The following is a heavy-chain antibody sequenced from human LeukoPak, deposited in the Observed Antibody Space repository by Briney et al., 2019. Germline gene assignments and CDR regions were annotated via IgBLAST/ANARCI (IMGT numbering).Heavy chain of an antibody. V-gene: IGHV3-9*01. CDR2: ISWNSGSI. CDR1: GFTFDDYA. J-gene: IGHJ4*02. D-gene: IGHD1-26*01. CDR3: VRDRGTYRPIDY. Sequence: GGSLRLSCAASGFTFDDYAMHWVRQAPGKGLEWVSGISWNSGSIGYADSVKGRFTISRDNAKNSLYLQMNSLRAEDTAVYYCVRDRGTYRPIDYWGQGTLVTVSS.